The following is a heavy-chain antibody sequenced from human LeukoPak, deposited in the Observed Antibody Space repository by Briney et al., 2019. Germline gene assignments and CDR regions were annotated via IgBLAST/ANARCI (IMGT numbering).Heavy chain of an antibody. CDR2: ISSSSSYI. J-gene: IGHJ4*02. CDR3: ARVMVRGVIGRHDDY. V-gene: IGHV3-21*01. Sequence: GGSLRLSCAASGFTFSSYSMNWVRQAPGKGLEWVSSISSSSSYIYYADSVKGRFTISRDNAKNSLYLQMNSLRAEDTAVYYCARVMVRGVIGRHDDYWGQGTLVTVPS. D-gene: IGHD3-10*01. CDR1: GFTFSSYS.